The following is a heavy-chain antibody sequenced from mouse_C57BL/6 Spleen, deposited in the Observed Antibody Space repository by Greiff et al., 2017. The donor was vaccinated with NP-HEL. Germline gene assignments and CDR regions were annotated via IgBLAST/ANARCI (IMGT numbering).Heavy chain of an antibody. CDR2: IYPGDGDT. D-gene: IGHD1-1*01. CDR1: GYAFSSSW. V-gene: IGHV1-82*01. Sequence: QVQLKESGPELVKPGASVKISCKASGYAFSSSWMNWVKQRPGKGLEWIGRIYPGDGDTNYNGKFKGKATLTADKSSSTAYMQLSSLTSEDSAVYFCARTSLYYGSTSYYFDYWGQGTTLTVSS. J-gene: IGHJ2*01. CDR3: ARTSLYYGSTSYYFDY.